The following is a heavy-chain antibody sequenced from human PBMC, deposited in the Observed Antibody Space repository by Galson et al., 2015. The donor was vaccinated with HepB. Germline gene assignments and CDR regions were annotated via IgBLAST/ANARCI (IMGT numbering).Heavy chain of an antibody. V-gene: IGHV4-39*01. Sequence: TLSLTCSVSGGSIVSSSHYWGWIRQPPGKGLEWIGRIYYGGSGTTLYNPSLKSRVTISVDPTRNQFSLELRSVTAADTAVYYCARPRYCSSATCTAAFDSWGQGILVTVSS. D-gene: IGHD2-2*01. J-gene: IGHJ4*02. CDR3: ARPRYCSSATCTAAFDS. CDR1: GGSIVSSSHY. CDR2: IYYGGSGTT.